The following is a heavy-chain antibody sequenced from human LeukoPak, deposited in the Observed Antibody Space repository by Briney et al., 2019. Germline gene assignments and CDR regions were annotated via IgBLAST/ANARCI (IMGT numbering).Heavy chain of an antibody. V-gene: IGHV4-59*01. CDR1: GGSISSYY. D-gene: IGHD3-3*01. CDR3: ARGGSYYDFWSGYYDYYYYMDV. Sequence: SETLSLTCSISGGSISSYYWSWIRQPPRKGLEWIGYIYYSGSTNYNPSLKSRVTISVDTSKNQFSLRLTSVTAADTAVYYCARGGSYYDFWSGYYDYYYYMDVWGKGTTVTVSS. CDR2: IYYSGST. J-gene: IGHJ6*03.